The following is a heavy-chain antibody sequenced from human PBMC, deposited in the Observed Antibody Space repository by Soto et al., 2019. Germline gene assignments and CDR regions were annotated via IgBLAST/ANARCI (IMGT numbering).Heavy chain of an antibody. Sequence: QVQLVQSGTEMKQPGASVKVSCKASGYIFIDYYIYWVRQAPGQGLEWMGRINPNSGVTNYAQKFQGRVTLTRDASISTAYMDLSSLNSDDTAVYYGARHYDPPHWGQGTLVTVTS. CDR2: INPNSGVT. V-gene: IGHV1-2*06. J-gene: IGHJ4*02. CDR3: ARHYDPPH. CDR1: GYIFIDYY. D-gene: IGHD3-22*01.